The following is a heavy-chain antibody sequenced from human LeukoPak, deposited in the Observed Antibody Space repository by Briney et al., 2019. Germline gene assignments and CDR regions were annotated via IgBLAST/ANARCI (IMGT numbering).Heavy chain of an antibody. Sequence: ASVKVSCKASGYTFTGYYMHWVRQAPGQGLEWMGWINPNGGGTNYAQKFQGRVTMTRDTSISTAYMGLSRLRSDDTAGYYCARVDLGYCSGGSCYGQYNWFDPWGQGTLVTVSS. CDR1: GYTFTGYY. D-gene: IGHD2-15*01. V-gene: IGHV1-2*02. CDR3: ARVDLGYCSGGSCYGQYNWFDP. CDR2: INPNGGGT. J-gene: IGHJ5*02.